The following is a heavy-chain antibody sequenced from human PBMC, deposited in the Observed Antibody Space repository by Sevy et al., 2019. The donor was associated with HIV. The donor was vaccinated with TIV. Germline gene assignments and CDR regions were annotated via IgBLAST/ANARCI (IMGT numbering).Heavy chain of an antibody. V-gene: IGHV3-21*01. Sequence: GGFLRLSCAASGFTFSSYSMNWVRQAPGKGLEWVSSISSSSSYIYYADSVKGRFTISRDNAKNSLYLQMNSLRAEDTAVYYCARDLWGIARNFYGMDVWGQGTTVIVSS. CDR2: ISSSSSYI. CDR1: GFTFSSYS. J-gene: IGHJ6*02. CDR3: ARDLWGIARNFYGMDV. D-gene: IGHD6-13*01.